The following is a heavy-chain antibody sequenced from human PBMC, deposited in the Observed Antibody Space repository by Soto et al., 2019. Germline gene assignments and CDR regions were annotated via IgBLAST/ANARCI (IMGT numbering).Heavy chain of an antibody. Sequence: PSGTLSLTCTVSSGSISSYYWSWIRQPPGKGLEWIGYIYYSGSTNHNPSLKSRVTISVDTSKNQFSLKLSSVTAADTAVYYCARGYGSGDNWFDSWGQGTLVTVSS. CDR2: IYYSGST. D-gene: IGHD3-10*01. CDR1: SGSISSYY. CDR3: ARGYGSGDNWFDS. V-gene: IGHV4-59*01. J-gene: IGHJ5*01.